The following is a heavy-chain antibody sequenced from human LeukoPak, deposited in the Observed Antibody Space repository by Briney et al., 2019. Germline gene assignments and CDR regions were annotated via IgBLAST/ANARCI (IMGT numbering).Heavy chain of an antibody. V-gene: IGHV1-69*13. CDR2: IIPIFGTA. J-gene: IGHJ4*02. D-gene: IGHD6-13*01. CDR3: ARYSSSWSTLDY. Sequence: SVKVSCKASGYTFTGYYMHWVRQAPGQGLEWMGGIIPIFGTANYAQKFQGRVTITADESTSTAYMELSSLRSEDTAVYYCARYSSSWSTLDYWGQGTLVTVSS. CDR1: GYTFTGYY.